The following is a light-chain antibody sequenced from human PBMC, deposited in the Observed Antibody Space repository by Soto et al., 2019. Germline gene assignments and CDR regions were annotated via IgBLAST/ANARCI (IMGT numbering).Light chain of an antibody. CDR2: GTS. J-gene: IGKJ5*01. CDR3: QQYGNSPIT. CDR1: QSVSSSY. Sequence: DIVLTQSPGTLSLSPGERATLSCRASQSVSSSYLAWYQQKPGQAPRLLIYGTSSRATGIPDRFSGSGSGTDFTLTISRLEPEDFAVYYCQQYGNSPITFGQGTRLENK. V-gene: IGKV3-20*01.